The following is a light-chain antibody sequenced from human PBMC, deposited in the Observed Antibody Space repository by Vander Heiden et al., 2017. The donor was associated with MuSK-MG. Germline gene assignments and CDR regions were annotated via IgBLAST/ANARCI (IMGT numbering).Light chain of an antibody. J-gene: IGKJ2*01. CDR2: QAS. CDR3: QQYTSYST. CDR1: QSVGNW. Sequence: DIQMTQSPSTLSASLGDRVTITCRASQSVGNWLAWYQQKPGKAPTLLVYQASTLQNGVPSRFSGSGSGTEFTLTITGLQPDDFATYYCQQYTSYSTFGQGTKLEIK. V-gene: IGKV1-5*03.